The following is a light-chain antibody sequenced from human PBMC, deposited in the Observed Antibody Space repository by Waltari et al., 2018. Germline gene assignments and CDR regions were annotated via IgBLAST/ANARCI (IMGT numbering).Light chain of an antibody. CDR3: QQYDTYPGT. Sequence: DIEMTQSPSTLSASVGDRVTITCRASQSISNCVAGYQQKPWQAPKLLIYDSSTLESGVPSRFSGSAAGPEFTLTISSLQSADFATYYCQQYDTYPGTFGQGTTVDIK. V-gene: IGKV1-5*01. CDR1: QSISNC. CDR2: DSS. J-gene: IGKJ1*01.